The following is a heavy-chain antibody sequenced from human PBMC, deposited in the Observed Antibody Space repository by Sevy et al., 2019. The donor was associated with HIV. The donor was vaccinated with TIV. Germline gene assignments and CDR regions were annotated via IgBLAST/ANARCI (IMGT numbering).Heavy chain of an antibody. CDR1: EFTFSSYN. V-gene: IGHV3-48*02. D-gene: IGHD3-3*01. Sequence: GGSLRLSCAASEFTFSSYNMNWVRQAPGKGLEWISYITISSDTIYYADSVKGRFSISRDNAKNSLYLQMNSLRDEDTAVYYCAREEAYYEFWSPYKYYYAMDVWGQGTTVTVSS. J-gene: IGHJ6*02. CDR2: ITISSDTI. CDR3: AREEAYYEFWSPYKYYYAMDV.